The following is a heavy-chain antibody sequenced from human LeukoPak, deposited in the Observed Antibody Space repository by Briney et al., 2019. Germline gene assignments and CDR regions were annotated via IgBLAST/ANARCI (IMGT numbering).Heavy chain of an antibody. CDR2: IYTGGTT. CDR1: GFSVSSNY. J-gene: IGHJ4*02. Sequence: PGGSLRLSCAASGFSVSSNYVSWVRQAPGKGLEWVSVIYTGGTTHYAPSVMGRFTISRDDSQNTVHIHMSGPRDENTALYYCAREGRFQSFDYWGQGTLVAVSS. V-gene: IGHV3-53*01. CDR3: AREGRFQSFDY.